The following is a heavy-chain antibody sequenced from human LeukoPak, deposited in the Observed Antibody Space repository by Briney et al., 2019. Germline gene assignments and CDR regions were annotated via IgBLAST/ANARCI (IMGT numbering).Heavy chain of an antibody. CDR2: ISSSSSSTI. CDR3: ATLCSSGWLCAQAFDY. Sequence: GGSLRLSCAASGFTFSIYDMNWVRQAPGKGLEWVSYISSSSSSTIYYADSVKGRFTISRDNAKNSLYLQMNSLRAEDTAVYYCATLCSSGWLCAQAFDYWGQGTLVTVSS. CDR1: GFTFSIYD. D-gene: IGHD6-19*01. J-gene: IGHJ4*02. V-gene: IGHV3-48*01.